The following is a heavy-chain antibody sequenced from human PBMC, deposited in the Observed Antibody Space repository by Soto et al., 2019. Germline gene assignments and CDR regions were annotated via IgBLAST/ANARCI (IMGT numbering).Heavy chain of an antibody. CDR1: GGTFSSYA. V-gene: IGHV1-69*13. D-gene: IGHD2-15*01. J-gene: IGHJ4*02. Sequence: GASVKVSCKASGGTFSSYAISWVRQAPGQGLEWMGGIIPIFGTANYAQKFQGRVTITADESTSTAYMELSSLRSEDTAVYYCARETINGGSSDYWGQGTLVTVS. CDR3: ARETINGGSSDY. CDR2: IIPIFGTA.